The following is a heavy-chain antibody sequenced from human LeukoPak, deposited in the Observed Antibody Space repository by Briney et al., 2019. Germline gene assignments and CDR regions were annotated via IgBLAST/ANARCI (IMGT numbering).Heavy chain of an antibody. CDR3: TRKHSSGWYFDY. CDR2: LYNTGRT. D-gene: IGHD6-19*01. Sequence: GGSLRLSCAVSGFTVSTDYMTWVRQAPGKGLEWVSALYNTGRTYYADSVKGRFTISRDNSKNMLYLQMHSLTTEDTAVYYCTRKHSSGWYFDYWGQGTLVTVSS. J-gene: IGHJ4*02. CDR1: GFTVSTDY. V-gene: IGHV3-66*01.